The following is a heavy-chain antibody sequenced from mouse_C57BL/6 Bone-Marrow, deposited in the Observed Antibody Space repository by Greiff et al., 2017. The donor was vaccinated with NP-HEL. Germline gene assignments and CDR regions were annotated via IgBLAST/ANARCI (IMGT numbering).Heavy chain of an antibody. J-gene: IGHJ4*01. V-gene: IGHV5-6*02. Sequence: EVKLVESGGDLVKPGGSLKLSCAASGFTFSSYGMSWVRQTPDKRLEWVATISSGGSYTYYPDSVKGRFTISRDNAKNTLYLQMSSLKSEDTAMYYCARRVYYAMDYWGQGTSVTVSS. CDR1: GFTFSSYG. CDR2: ISSGGSYT. CDR3: ARRVYYAMDY.